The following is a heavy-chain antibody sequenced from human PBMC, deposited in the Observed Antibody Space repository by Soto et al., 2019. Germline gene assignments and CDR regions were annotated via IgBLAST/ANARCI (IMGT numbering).Heavy chain of an antibody. Sequence: PSETLSLTCNVSGGSISSYYWSWIRQPAGKGLEWIGRIYTSGTTNFNPSLKSRVTMSVDTSKNQFSLKLSSVTAADTAVYYCARELWFGGGVDYWGQGTLVTVSS. V-gene: IGHV4-4*07. J-gene: IGHJ4*02. D-gene: IGHD3-10*01. CDR2: IYTSGTT. CDR3: ARELWFGGGVDY. CDR1: GGSISSYY.